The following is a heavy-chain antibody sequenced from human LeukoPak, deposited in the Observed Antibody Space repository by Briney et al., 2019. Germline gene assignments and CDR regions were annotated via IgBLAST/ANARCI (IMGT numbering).Heavy chain of an antibody. CDR1: GFTFSSYG. CDR2: ISYDGSNK. CDR3: AKGVSYSSSWHFDY. J-gene: IGHJ4*02. D-gene: IGHD6-13*01. V-gene: IGHV3-30*18. Sequence: GGSLRLSCAASGFTFSSYGMHWVRQAPGKGLEWVAVISYDGSNKYYADSVKGRFTISRDNSKNTLYLQMNSLRAEDTAVYYCAKGVSYSSSWHFDYWGQGTLVTVSS.